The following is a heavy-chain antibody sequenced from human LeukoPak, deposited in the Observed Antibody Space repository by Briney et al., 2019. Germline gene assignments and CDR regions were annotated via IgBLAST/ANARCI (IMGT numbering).Heavy chain of an antibody. CDR3: ARLSGDGSGSNAFDI. Sequence: GESLKISCKCSGYSSTSYWIGWVRQMPGKDLEWMGIIYPGDSDTRYSPSFQGQVTISADKSISTAYLQWSSLKALDTAMYYCARLSGDGSGSNAFDIWGQGTMVTVSS. J-gene: IGHJ3*02. CDR1: GYSSTSYW. D-gene: IGHD3-10*01. V-gene: IGHV5-51*01. CDR2: IYPGDSDT.